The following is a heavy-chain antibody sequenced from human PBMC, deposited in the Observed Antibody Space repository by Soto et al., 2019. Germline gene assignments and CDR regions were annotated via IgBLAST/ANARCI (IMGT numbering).Heavy chain of an antibody. Sequence: GGSLTLSCAASGFSLSSYAMHWVRQAPGKGLEWVAVISYDGSNKYYADSVKGRFTISRDNSKNTLYLQMNSLRAEDTAVFYCARDLEYSSGWSYYFDYWGQGTLVTISA. CDR3: ARDLEYSSGWSYYFDY. D-gene: IGHD6-19*01. J-gene: IGHJ4*02. CDR2: ISYDGSNK. V-gene: IGHV3-30-3*01. CDR1: GFSLSSYA.